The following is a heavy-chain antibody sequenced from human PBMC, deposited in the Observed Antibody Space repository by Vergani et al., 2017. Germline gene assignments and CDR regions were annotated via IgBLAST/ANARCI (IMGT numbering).Heavy chain of an antibody. J-gene: IGHJ3*02. CDR3: ARERCSSTSCYGSFDI. D-gene: IGHD2-2*01. CDR1: GYTFTGYY. Sequence: QVQLVQSGAEVKKPGASVKVSCKASGYTFTGYYMHWVRQAPGQGLEWMGWINPNSGGTNYAQKFQGRVTMTRDTSISTAYMELSRLRSDDTAVYYCARERCSSTSCYGSFDIWGKGTMVTVSS. V-gene: IGHV1-2*02. CDR2: INPNSGGT.